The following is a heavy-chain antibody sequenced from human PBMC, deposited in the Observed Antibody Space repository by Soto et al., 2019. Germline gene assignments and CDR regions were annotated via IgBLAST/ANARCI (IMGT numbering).Heavy chain of an antibody. CDR3: ARSIRGPRRFNGMDV. D-gene: IGHD1-20*01. CDR1: GFSLTSPGMC. J-gene: IGHJ6*02. Sequence: CGPTLVSPTETLTRTCRCSGFSLTSPGMCLSWIRQSPGKPLEWLALIERDDDDKYYSTSLKKRLTISKDTRKNQVVLTMANMEQADTATYYCARSIRGPRRFNGMDVWGQGT. CDR2: IERDDDDK. V-gene: IGHV2-70*13.